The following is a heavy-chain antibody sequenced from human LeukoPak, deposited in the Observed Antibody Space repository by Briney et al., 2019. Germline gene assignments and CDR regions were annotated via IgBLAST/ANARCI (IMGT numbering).Heavy chain of an antibody. CDR2: IFITGNT. V-gene: IGHV4-4*09. J-gene: IGHJ4*02. D-gene: IGHD2-21*02. CDR3: ARFAYCGTGCWYYFDF. Sequence: SETLSLTCSVSGGSISGHYWSWIRQPPGKELEWIGYIFITGNTIYNPSLSIRVTMSLDTSKNQCSLKLSSVTAADTAVYYCARFAYCGTGCWYYFDFWGRGMLVTVSS. CDR1: GGSISGHY.